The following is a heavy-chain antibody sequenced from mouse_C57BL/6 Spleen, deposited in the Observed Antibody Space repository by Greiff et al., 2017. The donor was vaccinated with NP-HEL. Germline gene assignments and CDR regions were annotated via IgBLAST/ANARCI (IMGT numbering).Heavy chain of an antibody. V-gene: IGHV5-16*01. CDR2: INYDGSST. J-gene: IGHJ4*01. D-gene: IGHD2-5*01. Sequence: EVHLVESEGGLVQPGSSMKLSCTASGFTFSDYYMAWVRQVPEKGLEWVANINYDGSSTYYLDSLKSRFIISRDNAKNILYLQMSSLKSEDTATYYCARGYSNYEDYAMDYWGQGTSVTVSS. CDR1: GFTFSDYY. CDR3: ARGYSNYEDYAMDY.